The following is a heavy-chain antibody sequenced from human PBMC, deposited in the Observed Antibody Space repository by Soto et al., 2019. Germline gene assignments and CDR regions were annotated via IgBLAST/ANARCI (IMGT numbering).Heavy chain of an antibody. D-gene: IGHD3-10*01. J-gene: IGHJ4*02. CDR2: ISGNGGTT. V-gene: IGHV3-23*01. CDR3: AKDRGGFTNGWEFFDS. CDR1: GFAFSFYS. Sequence: EVVLLESGGGLVQPGGSLRLSCEVSGFAFSFYSMSWVRQAPGKGLEWVASISGNGGTTYYAASGKGRFTFSRDNSKNTLYLQMNHLKGEATAVYYCAKDRGGFTNGWEFFDSWGQGTLVTVSS.